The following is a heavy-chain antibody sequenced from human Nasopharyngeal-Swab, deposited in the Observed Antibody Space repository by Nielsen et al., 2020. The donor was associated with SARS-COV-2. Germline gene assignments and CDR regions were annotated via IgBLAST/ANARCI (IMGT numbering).Heavy chain of an antibody. CDR3: ARCHFRYSGSYHMDV. J-gene: IGHJ6*03. CDR1: GGSFSSYY. D-gene: IGHD1-26*01. CDR2: IYYSGST. Sequence: SETLSLTCAVYGGSFSSYYWGWIRQPPGKGLEWIGSIYYSGSTYYNPSLKSRVTISVDTSKNQFSLKLSSVTAADTAVYYCARCHFRYSGSYHMDVWGKGTTVTVSS. V-gene: IGHV4-39*01.